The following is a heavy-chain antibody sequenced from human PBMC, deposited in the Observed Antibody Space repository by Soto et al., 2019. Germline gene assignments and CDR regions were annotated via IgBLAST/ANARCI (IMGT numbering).Heavy chain of an antibody. J-gene: IGHJ4*02. V-gene: IGHV1-18*01. CDR2: ISAYNGNT. CDR1: GYTFTSYG. CDR3: ARTPLIAAPVL. Sequence: ASVKVSCMASGYTFTSYGISWVRPPPGQGLEWMGWISAYNGNTKYAQKPQGRVTMTTDTSPSTAYMELRSLRSDATAVYYCARTPLIAAPVLWGQGTLVTVPS. D-gene: IGHD6-13*01.